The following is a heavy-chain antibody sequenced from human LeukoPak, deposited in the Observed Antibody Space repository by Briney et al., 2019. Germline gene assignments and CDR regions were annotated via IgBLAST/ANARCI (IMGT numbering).Heavy chain of an antibody. J-gene: IGHJ4*02. V-gene: IGHV1-2*02. CDR1: GYTFTGYY. D-gene: IGHD2-21*02. CDR2: INPNSGGT. Sequence: ASVKVSCKASGYTFTGYYMHWVRQAPGQGLEWMGWINPNSGGTNYAQKFQGRVTMTRDTSISTAYMELSRLRSDDTAVYYCARDGLTYCGGDCYAYYFDYWGQGTLVTVSS. CDR3: ARDGLTYCGGDCYAYYFDY.